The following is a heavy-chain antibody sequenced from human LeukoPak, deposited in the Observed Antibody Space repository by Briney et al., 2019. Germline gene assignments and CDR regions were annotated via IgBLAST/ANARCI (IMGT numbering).Heavy chain of an antibody. CDR2: ISYTGST. D-gene: IGHD1-26*01. CDR1: GGSISSSSYY. J-gene: IGHJ4*02. Sequence: SETLSLTCTVSGGSISSSSYYWGWIRQPPGKGLEWIGAISYTGSTYYNPALKRRLTISVDTSKNQFSLKLSSVTAADTAVFHCASSTIDGPTSFDYWGQGTLVTVSS. CDR3: ASSTIDGPTSFDY. V-gene: IGHV4-39*01.